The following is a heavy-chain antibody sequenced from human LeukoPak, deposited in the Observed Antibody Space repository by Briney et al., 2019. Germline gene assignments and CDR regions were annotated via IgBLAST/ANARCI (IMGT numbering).Heavy chain of an antibody. CDR1: GFTFSNFW. CDR2: IKQDETEK. J-gene: IGHJ4*02. Sequence: GGSLRLSCTASGFTFSNFWMGWVRQAPGKGLEWVANIKQDETEKFYLGSVKGRFTISRDNSKNTLYLQMNSLRAEDTAVYYCAKVYDYVWGSYRRKTYYFDYWGQGTLVTVSS. D-gene: IGHD3-16*02. CDR3: AKVYDYVWGSYRRKTYYFDY. V-gene: IGHV3-7*03.